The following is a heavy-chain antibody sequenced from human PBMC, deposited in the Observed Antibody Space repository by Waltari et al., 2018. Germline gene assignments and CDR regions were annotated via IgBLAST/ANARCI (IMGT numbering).Heavy chain of an antibody. CDR3: ATQYFDDAFDI. V-gene: IGHV1-69-2*01. J-gene: IGHJ3*02. CDR1: GYTFTAYY. Sequence: EVQLVQSGAEVKKPGATVKISCTASGYTFTAYYLHWVQQAPGKGLEWMGRCDHEEGETRYAEKSQGRVTITADTPTETDYMELRSLRYEDTAVYYCATQYFDDAFDIWGQGTMVTVSS. CDR2: CDHEEGET.